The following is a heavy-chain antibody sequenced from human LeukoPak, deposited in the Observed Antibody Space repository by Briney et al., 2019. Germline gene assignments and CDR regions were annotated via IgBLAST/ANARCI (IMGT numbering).Heavy chain of an antibody. CDR1: GGSISSYY. CDR3: ARVSATMVRGVRVFDY. J-gene: IGHJ4*02. Sequence: SETLSLTCTGAGGSISSYYWSWIRQPPGKGLEWIGYIYYSGSTNYNPSLKSRVTISVDTSKNQFSLKLSSVTAADTAVYYCARVSATMVRGVRVFDYWGQGTLVTVSS. CDR2: IYYSGST. D-gene: IGHD3-10*01. V-gene: IGHV4-59*01.